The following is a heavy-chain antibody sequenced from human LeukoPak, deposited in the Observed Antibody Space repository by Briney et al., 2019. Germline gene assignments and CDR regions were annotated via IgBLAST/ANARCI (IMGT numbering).Heavy chain of an antibody. J-gene: IGHJ5*02. D-gene: IGHD2-2*01. Sequence: ASVKVSCKASGYTFTSYGISWVRQAPGQGLEWMGWISAYNGNTNYAQKLQGRVTMTTDTSTSTAYMELRSLRSDDTAVYYCARDFVVVPAANLGVLNWFDPWGQGTLVTVSS. V-gene: IGHV1-18*01. CDR2: ISAYNGNT. CDR3: ARDFVVVPAANLGVLNWFDP. CDR1: GYTFTSYG.